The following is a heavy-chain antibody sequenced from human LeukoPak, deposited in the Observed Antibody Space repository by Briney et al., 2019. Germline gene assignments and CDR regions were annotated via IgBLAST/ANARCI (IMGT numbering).Heavy chain of an antibody. CDR2: INHSGST. D-gene: IGHD5-18*01. CDR1: GGSFSGYY. V-gene: IGHV4-34*01. J-gene: IGHJ5*02. CDR3: AKGAGGFSYYNWFDP. Sequence: PSETLSLTCAVYGGSFSGYYWSWIRQPPGKGLEWIGEINHSGSTNYNPSLKSRVTISVDTSKNQFSLKLASETAADTAIYYCAKGAGGFSYYNWFDPWGQGTLVTVSS.